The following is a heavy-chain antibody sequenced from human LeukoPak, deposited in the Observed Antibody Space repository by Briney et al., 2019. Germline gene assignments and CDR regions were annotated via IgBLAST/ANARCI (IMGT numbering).Heavy chain of an antibody. J-gene: IGHJ4*02. Sequence: ASVKVSCKASGYTFTSYDINWVRQATGQGLEWMGWMNPNSGNTGYAQKFQGRVTITRNTSISTAYMELSILRSEDTAVYYCARGLDGSGYPDYWGQGTLVTVSS. CDR1: GYTFTSYD. D-gene: IGHD3-22*01. CDR3: ARGLDGSGYPDY. CDR2: MNPNSGNT. V-gene: IGHV1-8*03.